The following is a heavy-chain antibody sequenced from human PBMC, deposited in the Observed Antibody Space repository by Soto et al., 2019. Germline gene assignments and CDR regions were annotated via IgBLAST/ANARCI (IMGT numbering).Heavy chain of an antibody. V-gene: IGHV4-59*01. CDR1: GGSISRYY. CDR2: IYYSGST. J-gene: IGHJ5*02. Sequence: QVQLQESGPGLVKPSETLSLTCTVSGGSISRYYWGWIRQPPGKGLEWIGYIYYSGSTNYNPSLKSRLTISVDTSKNQFSLKLRSVTAADTAVYYCARSVTILGLDPWGQGTLVAVSS. D-gene: IGHD3-3*01. CDR3: ARSVTILGLDP.